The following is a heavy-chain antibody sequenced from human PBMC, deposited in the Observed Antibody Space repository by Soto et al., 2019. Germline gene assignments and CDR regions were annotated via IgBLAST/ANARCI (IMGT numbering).Heavy chain of an antibody. V-gene: IGHV1-69*13. D-gene: IGHD3-3*02. CDR3: ARDELAPI. CDR1: GVSFSSYA. Sequence: SVTVCGDASGVSFSSYAISWVRQGPRQPPAWMGGILPIYGRANYAHNSQGRVTITPHDSTRTAYMELSSLGSEDTAVYYCARDELAPIWGQGTIVTVS. CDR2: ILPIYGRA. J-gene: IGHJ3*02.